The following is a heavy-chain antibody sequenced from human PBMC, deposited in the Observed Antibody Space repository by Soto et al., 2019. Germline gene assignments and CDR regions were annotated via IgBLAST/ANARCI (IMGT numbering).Heavy chain of an antibody. CDR1: GFTFSSYA. D-gene: IGHD5-18*01. V-gene: IGHV3-23*01. J-gene: IGHJ6*02. Sequence: EVQLLESGGGLVQPGGSLRLSCAASGFTFSSYAMSWVRQAPGKGLEWVSGISGSGGSTYYADSVKGRFTISRDNSQNTLYLQTNSLRAEDTAVYYCAKERGYNYGYDAMDVWGQGTKVTVSS. CDR2: ISGSGGST. CDR3: AKERGYNYGYDAMDV.